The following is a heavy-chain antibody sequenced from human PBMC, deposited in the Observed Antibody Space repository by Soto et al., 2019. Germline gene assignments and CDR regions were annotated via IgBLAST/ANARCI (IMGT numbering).Heavy chain of an antibody. V-gene: IGHV3-21*01. Sequence: GGSLRLSCAASGFTFSNAWMNWVRQAPGKGLEWVSSISSSSSYIYYADSVKGRFTISRDNAKNSLYLQMNSLRAEDTAVYYCAIEYCSGGSCYSDAFYIWGQGTMVTVSS. J-gene: IGHJ3*02. CDR1: GFTFSNAW. CDR2: ISSSSSYI. D-gene: IGHD2-15*01. CDR3: AIEYCSGGSCYSDAFYI.